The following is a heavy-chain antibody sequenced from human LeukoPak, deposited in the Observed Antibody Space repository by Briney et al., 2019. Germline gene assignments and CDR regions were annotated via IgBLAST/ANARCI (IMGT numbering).Heavy chain of an antibody. J-gene: IGHJ5*02. Sequence: PGGSLRLSCAASGFTFSSYGMHWVRQAPGKGLEWVAVIGYDGSNKYYADSVKGRFTISRDNSKNTLYLQMNSLRAEDTAVYYCAKDRVKWGTARPNWFDPWGQGTLVTVSS. D-gene: IGHD3-16*01. V-gene: IGHV3-33*06. CDR3: AKDRVKWGTARPNWFDP. CDR1: GFTFSSYG. CDR2: IGYDGSNK.